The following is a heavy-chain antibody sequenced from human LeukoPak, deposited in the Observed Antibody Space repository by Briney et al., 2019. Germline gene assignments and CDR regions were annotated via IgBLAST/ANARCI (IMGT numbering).Heavy chain of an antibody. CDR3: AVGLDWLLRGNFDY. CDR2: INHSGST. CDR1: GGSFSGYY. V-gene: IGHV4-34*01. J-gene: IGHJ4*02. Sequence: SETLSLTCAVYGGSFSGYYWSWIRQPPGKGLEWIGEINHSGSTNYNPSLKSRVTISVDTSKNQFSLKLSSVTAADTAVYYCAVGLDWLLRGNFDYWGQGTLVTVSS. D-gene: IGHD3-9*01.